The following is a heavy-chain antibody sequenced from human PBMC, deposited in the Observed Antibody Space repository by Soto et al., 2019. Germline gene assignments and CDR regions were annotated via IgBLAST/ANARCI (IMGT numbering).Heavy chain of an antibody. CDR1: GGSISSGGYY. J-gene: IGHJ6*02. Sequence: QVQLQESGPGLVKPSQTLSLTCTVSGGSISSGGYYWSWIRQHPGKGLEWIGYIYYSGSTYYNPSLKSRVTISVDTSKNQFSLKLSSVTAADTAVYYCAREGRMWATRQYGMDVWCQGTTVTVSS. CDR3: AREGRMWATRQYGMDV. V-gene: IGHV4-31*03. D-gene: IGHD1-26*01. CDR2: IYYSGST.